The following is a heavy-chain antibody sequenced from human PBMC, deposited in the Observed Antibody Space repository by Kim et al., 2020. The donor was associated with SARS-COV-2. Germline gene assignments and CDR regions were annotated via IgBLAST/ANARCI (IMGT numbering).Heavy chain of an antibody. Sequence: ASVKVSCKASGYTFTSYGISWVRQAPGQGLEWMGWISAYNGNTNYAQKLQGRVTMTTDTSTSTAYMELRSLRSDDTAVYYCASFRGVMSSYYYGMDVWGQGTTVTVSS. J-gene: IGHJ6*02. CDR2: ISAYNGNT. CDR1: GYTFTSYG. V-gene: IGHV1-18*01. CDR3: ASFRGVMSSYYYGMDV. D-gene: IGHD3-10*01.